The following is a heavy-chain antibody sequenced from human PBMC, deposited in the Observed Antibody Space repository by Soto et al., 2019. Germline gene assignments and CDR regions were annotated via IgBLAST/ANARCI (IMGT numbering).Heavy chain of an antibody. Sequence: GGSLRLSCAASGFTVSSNYMSWVRQAPGKGLEWVSVIYSGGSTYYADSVKGRFTISRHNSKNTLYLQMNSLRAEDTAVYYCARGGGYCSGGSCSRPYYYYYMDVWGKGTTVTVSS. CDR2: IYSGGST. V-gene: IGHV3-53*04. J-gene: IGHJ6*03. D-gene: IGHD2-15*01. CDR3: ARGGGYCSGGSCSRPYYYYYMDV. CDR1: GFTVSSNY.